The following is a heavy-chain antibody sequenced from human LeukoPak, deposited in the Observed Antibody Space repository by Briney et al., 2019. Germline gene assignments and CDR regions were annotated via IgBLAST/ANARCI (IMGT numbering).Heavy chain of an antibody. CDR2: IYYSGST. Sequence: SETLSLTCTVSGGSISSSSYYWGWIRQPPGKGLEWIGSIYYSGSTYYNPSLKSRVTISVDTSKNQFSLKLSSVTAADTAVYYCAGKYYDFWSGSYIFDYWGQGTLVTVSS. V-gene: IGHV4-39*01. J-gene: IGHJ4*02. D-gene: IGHD3-3*01. CDR1: GGSISSSSYY. CDR3: AGKYYDFWSGSYIFDY.